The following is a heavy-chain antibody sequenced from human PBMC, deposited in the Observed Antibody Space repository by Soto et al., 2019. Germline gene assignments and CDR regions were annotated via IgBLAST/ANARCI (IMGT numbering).Heavy chain of an antibody. CDR1: GGSISSYY. D-gene: IGHD7-27*01. CDR3: ARGGLNWGLFY. Sequence: NPSETLSLTCTVSGGSISSYYWSWIRQPPGKGLEWIGYIYGSGSTDYSPSLKSRLTISVDTSMNQFSLKLSSVTAADTAVYYCARGGLNWGLFYWGKGALVTVSS. J-gene: IGHJ4*02. V-gene: IGHV4-59*01. CDR2: IYGSGST.